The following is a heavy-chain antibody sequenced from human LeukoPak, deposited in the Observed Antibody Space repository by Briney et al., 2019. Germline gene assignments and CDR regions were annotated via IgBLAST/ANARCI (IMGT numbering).Heavy chain of an antibody. CDR1: GASLNSGSFF. V-gene: IGHV4-61*02. Sequence: SETLSLTCSVSGASLNSGSFFWSWVRQAAGKRLEWIGRIYGSGITNYNPSLKSRVTISEDTSKNQFSLQLSSVTAPDTAIYYCARAEWERGFDKWGQGTLVTVSS. CDR2: IYGSGIT. D-gene: IGHD1-26*01. J-gene: IGHJ4*02. CDR3: ARAEWERGFDK.